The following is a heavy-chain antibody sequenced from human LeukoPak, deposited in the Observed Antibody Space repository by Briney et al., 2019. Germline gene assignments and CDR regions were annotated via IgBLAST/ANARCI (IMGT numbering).Heavy chain of an antibody. Sequence: SETLSLTCTVSGGSISSSSYYRGWIRQPPGKGLEWIGSIYYSGSTYYNPSLKSRVTISVDTSKNQFSLKLSSVTAADTAVYYCAREGDYDFWSGYYQKIIDYWGQGTLVTVSS. V-gene: IGHV4-39*07. CDR2: IYYSGST. CDR1: GGSISSSSYY. CDR3: AREGDYDFWSGYYQKIIDY. D-gene: IGHD3-3*01. J-gene: IGHJ4*02.